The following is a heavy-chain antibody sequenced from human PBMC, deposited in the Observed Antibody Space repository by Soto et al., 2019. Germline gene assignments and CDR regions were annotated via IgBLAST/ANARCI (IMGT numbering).Heavy chain of an antibody. J-gene: IGHJ5*02. D-gene: IGHD3-10*01. V-gene: IGHV4-4*07. CDR3: ARGYYGSGSYFNDGVYNWLDP. CDR2: IYTSGST. Sequence: SETLSLTCTVSGGSISSYYWSWIRQPAGKGLEWIGRIYTSGSTNYNPSLKSRVTMSVDTSKNQFSLKLSSVTAADTAVYYCARGYYGSGSYFNDGVYNWLDPWGQGTLVTVSS. CDR1: GGSISSYY.